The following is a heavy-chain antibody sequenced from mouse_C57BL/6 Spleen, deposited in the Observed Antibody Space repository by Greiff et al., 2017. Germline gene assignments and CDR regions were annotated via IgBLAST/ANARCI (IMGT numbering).Heavy chain of an antibody. CDR3: ATYHGSSPYYAMDY. V-gene: IGHV1-64*01. CDR2: IHPNSGST. D-gene: IGHD1-1*01. Sequence: QVQLKQPGAELVKPGASVKLSCKASGYTFTSYWMHWVKQRPGQGLEWIGMIHPNSGSTNYNEKFKSKATLTVDKSSSTAYMQLSSLTSEDSAVYYCATYHGSSPYYAMDYWGQGTSVTVSS. CDR1: GYTFTSYW. J-gene: IGHJ4*01.